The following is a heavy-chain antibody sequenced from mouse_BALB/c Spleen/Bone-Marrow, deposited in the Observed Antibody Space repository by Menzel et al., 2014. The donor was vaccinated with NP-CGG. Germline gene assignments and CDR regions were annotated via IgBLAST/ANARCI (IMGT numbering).Heavy chain of an antibody. D-gene: IGHD1-1*01. CDR2: ILPSIGRT. V-gene: IGHV15-2*02. Sequence: SGSELRSPGSSVKLSCKDFDSEVFPITYMSWVRQKPGHGFEWIGDILPSIGRTIYGQSFADKATLDANTVSNTAYLELNGLTSEDSAIYYCARLYGNTFDYWGQGTTLTVSS. J-gene: IGHJ2*01. CDR3: ARLYGNTFDY. CDR1: DSEVFPITY.